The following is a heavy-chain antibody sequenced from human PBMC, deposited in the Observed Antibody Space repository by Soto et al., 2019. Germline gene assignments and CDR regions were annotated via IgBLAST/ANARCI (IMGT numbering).Heavy chain of an antibody. Sequence: GWSLRLSCAASGFTFSSYAMSWVRQAPGKGLEWVSSISGSGGSTYYADSVKGRFTISRDNSKKTLYLQMNSLRAEDTAVYYCAKDIDWGSITTFDYWGQGTLVTVS. CDR2: ISGSGGST. D-gene: IGHD5-12*01. V-gene: IGHV3-23*01. CDR1: GFTFSSYA. CDR3: AKDIDWGSITTFDY. J-gene: IGHJ4*02.